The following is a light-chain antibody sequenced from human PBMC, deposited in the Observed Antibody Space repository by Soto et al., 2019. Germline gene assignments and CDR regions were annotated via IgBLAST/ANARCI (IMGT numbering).Light chain of an antibody. CDR1: QSVSSY. Sequence: EIVLTQSPATLSLSVGDRVTLTCRASQSVSSYLAWYQQKPGQAPRLLIYDASNRATGIPARFSGSGSGTDFTLTISSLEPEDFAVYYCQQRSNGPFTFGPGTKVDIK. V-gene: IGKV3-11*01. CDR2: DAS. J-gene: IGKJ3*01. CDR3: QQRSNGPFT.